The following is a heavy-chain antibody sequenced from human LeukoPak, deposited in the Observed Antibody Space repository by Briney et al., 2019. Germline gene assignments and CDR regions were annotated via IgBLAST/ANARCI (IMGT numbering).Heavy chain of an antibody. D-gene: IGHD3-22*01. Sequence: PGGSLRLSCTASGFTFSSHEMNWVRQPPGKGLEWIGEIYHSGSTNYNPSLKSRVTISVDKSKSQFSLKLSSVTAADTAVYYCARTYYYDSSGYTPFGYWGQGTLVTVSS. J-gene: IGHJ4*02. CDR1: GFTFSSHEM. CDR2: IYHSGST. V-gene: IGHV4-4*02. CDR3: ARTYYYDSSGYTPFGY.